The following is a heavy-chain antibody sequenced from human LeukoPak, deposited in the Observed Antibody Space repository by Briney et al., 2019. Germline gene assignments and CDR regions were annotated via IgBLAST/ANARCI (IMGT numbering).Heavy chain of an antibody. CDR1: GGSFSGYY. Sequence: SETLSLTCAVYGGSFSGYYWSWIRQPPGKGLEWIGEINHSGSTNYNPSLKSRVTISVDTSKNQFSLKLSSVTAADTAVYYCARGSEAALWGYYYYYMDVWGKGTTVTVSS. V-gene: IGHV4-34*01. J-gene: IGHJ6*03. CDR2: INHSGST. D-gene: IGHD6-13*01. CDR3: ARGSEAALWGYYYYYMDV.